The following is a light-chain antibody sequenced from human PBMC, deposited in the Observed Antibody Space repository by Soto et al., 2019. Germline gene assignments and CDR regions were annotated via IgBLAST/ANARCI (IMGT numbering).Light chain of an antibody. Sequence: QSVLTQPPSASGSPGQSVTISCTGTSSVVGGYNYVSWYQQHPGQAPKLMIYDVSKRPSGVPDRFSGSKSGNTASLTVSGLQAEDEADYYCSSYAGSTPYVFGTGTKVTVL. V-gene: IGLV2-8*01. J-gene: IGLJ1*01. CDR3: SSYAGSTPYV. CDR2: DVS. CDR1: SSVVGGYNY.